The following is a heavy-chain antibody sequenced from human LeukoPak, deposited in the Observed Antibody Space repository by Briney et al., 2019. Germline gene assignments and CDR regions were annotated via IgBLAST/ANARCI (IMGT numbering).Heavy chain of an antibody. CDR2: IYYSGST. CDR3: ARHSSGWDFDY. Sequence: PSETLSLTCTVSGVSISSNAYYWGWIRQPPGKGLEWIGSIYYSGSTYYNPSLKSRVTISVDTSKNQFSLKLSSVTAADTAVYYCARHSSGWDFDYWGQGTLVTVSS. J-gene: IGHJ4*02. D-gene: IGHD6-19*01. V-gene: IGHV4-39*01. CDR1: GVSISSNAYY.